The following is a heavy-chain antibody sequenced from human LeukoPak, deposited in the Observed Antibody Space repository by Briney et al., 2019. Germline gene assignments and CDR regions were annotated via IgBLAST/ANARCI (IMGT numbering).Heavy chain of an antibody. J-gene: IGHJ6*02. Sequence: AETLSLTCTVSGGSISNSSYYWGWIRQSPRKGLEWIGSIFYTGSTYYTPSLKSRVTISLDKSKNQLFLNLRSVTAADTAMYFCVRDNRLRGSYYYGMDVWGQGTTVTVSS. CDR1: GGSISNSSYY. CDR3: VRDNRLRGSYYYGMDV. CDR2: IFYTGST. D-gene: IGHD3-16*01. V-gene: IGHV4-39*07.